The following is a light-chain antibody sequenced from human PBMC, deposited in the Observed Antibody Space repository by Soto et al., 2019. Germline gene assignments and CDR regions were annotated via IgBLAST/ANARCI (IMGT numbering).Light chain of an antibody. V-gene: IGKV1-9*01. J-gene: IGKJ1*01. CDR1: QALSNY. CDR3: RQFYNYPRT. CDR2: SAS. Sequence: IQFTQAPSFVSASVGDTVTIPCRARQALSNYLAWYLQRPGKPPDILIYSASTLQSGVPSRFGGSEAGTVCTLTISYLQSEDFGTDYSRQFYNYPRTFGQGTQVDIK.